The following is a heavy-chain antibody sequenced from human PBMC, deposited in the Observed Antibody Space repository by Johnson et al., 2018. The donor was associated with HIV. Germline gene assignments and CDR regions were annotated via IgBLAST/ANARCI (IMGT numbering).Heavy chain of an antibody. CDR1: GFTFSSYA. J-gene: IGHJ3*02. D-gene: IGHD6-19*01. CDR3: ASGGWLEGAFDI. CDR2: LSYDGSNN. V-gene: IGHV3-30-3*01. Sequence: QMQLVESGGGVVQPGRSLRLSCAASGFTFSSYAMHWVRQAPGKGLEWVAVLSYDGSNNYYADPVKGRFTISRENSKNTLYLQMNSLRAEDTAVYYCASGGWLEGAFDIWGQGTMVTVSS.